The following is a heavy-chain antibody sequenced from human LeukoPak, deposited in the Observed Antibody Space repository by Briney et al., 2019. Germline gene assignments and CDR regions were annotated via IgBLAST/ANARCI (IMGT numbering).Heavy chain of an antibody. J-gene: IGHJ4*02. Sequence: ASVKVSCKASGYTFTGYYMHWVRQAPGQGLEWMGWINPNSGGTNYAQKFQGRVTMTRDTSISTAYMELGRLRSDDTAVYYCARESPRFGSGTIAGWGQGTLVTVSS. V-gene: IGHV1-2*02. D-gene: IGHD3-10*01. CDR1: GYTFTGYY. CDR2: INPNSGGT. CDR3: ARESPRFGSGTIAG.